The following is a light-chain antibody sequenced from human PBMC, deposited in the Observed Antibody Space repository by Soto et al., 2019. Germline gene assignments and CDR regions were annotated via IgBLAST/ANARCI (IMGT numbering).Light chain of an antibody. CDR1: SSNIGSNT. J-gene: IGLJ2*01. CDR2: SND. Sequence: QSVLTQPPSTSGAPGQRVTLSCSGSSSNIGSNTVNWYRQLPGTAPKFLIYSNDQRPSGVPDRFSGSKSGTSASLAISGLQSEDEADYYCAAWDDSLNGVVFGGGTKLTVL. CDR3: AAWDDSLNGVV. V-gene: IGLV1-44*01.